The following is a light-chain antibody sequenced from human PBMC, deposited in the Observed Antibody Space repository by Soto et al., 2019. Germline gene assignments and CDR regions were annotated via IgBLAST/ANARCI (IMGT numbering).Light chain of an antibody. V-gene: IGLV1-40*01. Sequence: QSVLTQPPSVSGAPGQRVTISCTGSSSNIGTGYDVHWYQQLPGTAPKLLIYGNSNRPSGVPDRSSGSKSGTSASLASTGLQADDEDDYYCQSYDSRRSGVFGGGTKLTVL. CDR2: GNS. CDR1: SSNIGTGYD. CDR3: QSYDSRRSGV. J-gene: IGLJ2*01.